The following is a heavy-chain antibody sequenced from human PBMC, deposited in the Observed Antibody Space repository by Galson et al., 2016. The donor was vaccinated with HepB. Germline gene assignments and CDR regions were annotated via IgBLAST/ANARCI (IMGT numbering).Heavy chain of an antibody. CDR2: IYSGGST. Sequence: SLRLSCAASGFTVSSNYMSWVRQAPGKGLEWVSVIYSGGSTYYADSAKARFTISRDNSKNTLYLQMNSLRAEDTAVYYCARGGRDTAMDYYYYGMDVWGQGTTVTVSS. CDR1: GFTVSSNY. CDR3: ARGGRDTAMDYYYYGMDV. J-gene: IGHJ6*02. D-gene: IGHD5-18*01. V-gene: IGHV3-66*01.